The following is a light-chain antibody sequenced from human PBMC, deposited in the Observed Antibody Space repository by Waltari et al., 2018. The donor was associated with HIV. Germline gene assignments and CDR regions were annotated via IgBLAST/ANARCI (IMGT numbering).Light chain of an antibody. J-gene: IGLJ2*01. CDR3: AAWDDSLNGPV. CDR2: RNN. V-gene: IGLV1-44*01. CDR1: GYNGGRDN. Sequence: QSVLPQSHSATATPEQRVTLSCAGSGYNGGRDNVEWYQQIPRTAPKLLIYRNNRRPSGVPDRFSGSKSGASASLAISGLQSEDEADYYCAAWDDSLNGPVFGGGTRLTVL.